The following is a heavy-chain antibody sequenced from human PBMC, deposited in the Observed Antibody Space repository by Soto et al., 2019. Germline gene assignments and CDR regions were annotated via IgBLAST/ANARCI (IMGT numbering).Heavy chain of an antibody. CDR1: GFTFSSYG. CDR3: ARDQGRGYNYGFDY. J-gene: IGHJ4*02. V-gene: IGHV3-33*01. D-gene: IGHD5-18*01. Sequence: GGSLRLSCEPSGFTFSSYGMHWVRQAPGKGLEWVAVIWYDGSNKYYADSVKGRFTISRDNSKNTLYLQMNSLRAEDTAVYYCARDQGRGYNYGFDYWGPGTLVTVSS. CDR2: IWYDGSNK.